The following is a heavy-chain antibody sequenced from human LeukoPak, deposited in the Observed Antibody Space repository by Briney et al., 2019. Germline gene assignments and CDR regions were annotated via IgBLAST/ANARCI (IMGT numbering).Heavy chain of an antibody. J-gene: IGHJ4*02. D-gene: IGHD1-26*01. Sequence: GGSLRLSCAASGLTFSSHWMHWVRQAPGKGLEGVANIKQDGSEMYYVESVKGRFTISRDNAENSLYLQMNSLRVEDTAVYYCARDKIVGPTILDSWGQGTLVTVSS. CDR3: ARDKIVGPTILDS. CDR2: IKQDGSEM. V-gene: IGHV3-7*03. CDR1: GLTFSSHW.